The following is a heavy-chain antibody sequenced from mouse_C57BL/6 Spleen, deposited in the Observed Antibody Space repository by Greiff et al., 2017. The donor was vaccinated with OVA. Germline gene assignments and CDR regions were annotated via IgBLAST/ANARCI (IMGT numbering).Heavy chain of an antibody. J-gene: IGHJ3*01. V-gene: IGHV5-4*01. CDR1: GFTFSSYA. CDR2: ISDGGSYT. D-gene: IGHD1-1*01. Sequence: EVQVVESGGGLVKPGGSLKLSCAASGFTFSSYAMSWVRQTPEKRLEWVATISDGGSYTYYPDNVKGRFTISRDNAKNNLYLQMSHLKSEDTAMYYCARVAYYYGSSWFAYWGQGTLVTVSA. CDR3: ARVAYYYGSSWFAY.